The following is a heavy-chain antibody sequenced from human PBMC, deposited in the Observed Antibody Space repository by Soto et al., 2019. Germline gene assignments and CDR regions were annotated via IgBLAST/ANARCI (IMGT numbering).Heavy chain of an antibody. Sequence: QVQLVESGGGLVKPGGSLRLSCAASGFTFSDYYLSWIRQAPGKGLERVSYISTSGSTIYYADSVKGRFTISRDNAKNSLYLQMNSLRAEDTAVYYCARSLVTTNKYYYYYYMDVWGKGTTVTVSS. CDR2: ISTSGSTI. V-gene: IGHV3-11*01. J-gene: IGHJ6*03. D-gene: IGHD4-17*01. CDR1: GFTFSDYY. CDR3: ARSLVTTNKYYYYYYMDV.